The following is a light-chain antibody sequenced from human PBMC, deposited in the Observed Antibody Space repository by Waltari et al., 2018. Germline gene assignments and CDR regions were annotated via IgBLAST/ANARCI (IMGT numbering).Light chain of an antibody. CDR2: WAS. J-gene: IGKJ4*01. CDR3: QQYYTAPPPT. CDR1: QSVLQISSNRNY. Sequence: DIVMTQSPDSLAVSLGERASINCKSRQSVLQISSNRNYLAWYQQKPGQPPKLLIYWASSRESGVPDRFSGSGSGTDFTLTIDSLHAEDVAVYYCQQYYTAPPPTFGGGTKVEIK. V-gene: IGKV4-1*01.